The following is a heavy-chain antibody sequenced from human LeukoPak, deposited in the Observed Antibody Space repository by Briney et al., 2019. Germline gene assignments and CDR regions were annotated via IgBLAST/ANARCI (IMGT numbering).Heavy chain of an antibody. CDR2: IYYSGST. CDR3: ARQDSGSYYSATRIHDY. Sequence: SETLSLTCTVSGGSISSSSYYWGWIRQPPGKGLEWIGSIYYSGSTYYNPSLKSRVTISVDTSKNQFSLKLSSVTAADTAVYYCARQDSGSYYSATRIHDYWGQGTLVTVSS. V-gene: IGHV4-39*01. J-gene: IGHJ4*02. D-gene: IGHD1-26*01. CDR1: GGSISSSSYY.